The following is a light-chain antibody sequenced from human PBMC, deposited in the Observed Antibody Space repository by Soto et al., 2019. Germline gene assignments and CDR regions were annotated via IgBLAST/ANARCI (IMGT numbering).Light chain of an antibody. CDR2: GAS. J-gene: IGKJ3*01. CDR3: QKYNSAPFT. CDR1: LGISNF. Sequence: DIQMTQSPSSLSASVGDRLTITCRASLGISNFLAWYQQKPGKVPELLIYGASTLQSGVPSRFSGRGSGTDFNLTISSLQPEDVASYYCQKYNSAPFTFGHGTKVDIK. V-gene: IGKV1-27*01.